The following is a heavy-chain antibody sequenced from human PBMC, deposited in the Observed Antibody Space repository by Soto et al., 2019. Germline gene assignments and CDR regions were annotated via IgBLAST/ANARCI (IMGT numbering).Heavy chain of an antibody. D-gene: IGHD5-12*01. CDR1: GFTVRANY. Sequence: EVQLVESGGGLIQPGGSLRLSCAGSGFTVRANYMSWVRQAPGKGLEWVSVIYSGGTTYYADSVKGRFITSRDTSKNTLYLQMNIRRAEDTAVYYCHGYGYWGQGTLVTVSS. CDR3: HGYGY. J-gene: IGHJ4*02. V-gene: IGHV3-53*01. CDR2: IYSGGTT.